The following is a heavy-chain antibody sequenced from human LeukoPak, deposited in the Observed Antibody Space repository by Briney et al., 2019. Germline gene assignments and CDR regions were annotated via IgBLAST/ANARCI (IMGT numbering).Heavy chain of an antibody. J-gene: IGHJ3*01. Sequence: GGSLRLSCVASGLSFSDCYMSWIRQAPGKGLEWLAYMTNGGYITKYADSVKGRFTISRDNAKNSLYLQMNSLRADDTAVYYCARGGERYAFDVWGQGTMVTISP. CDR2: MTNGGYIT. CDR3: ARGGERYAFDV. CDR1: GLSFSDCY. V-gene: IGHV3-11*05.